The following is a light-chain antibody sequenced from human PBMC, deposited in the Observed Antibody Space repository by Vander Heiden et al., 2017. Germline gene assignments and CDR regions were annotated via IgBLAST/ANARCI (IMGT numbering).Light chain of an antibody. CDR3: QQYNGYPRT. J-gene: IGKJ4*02. CDR2: DVS. V-gene: IGKV1-13*02. Sequence: PLSLSPSSLSASVGDRVTITCRASQGISSALAWYQQKPGKAPNLLIYDVSSLQSGVPSRFSGSGSGTEFTLTISSLQPEDFATYYCQQYNGYPRTFGGGTKVEI. CDR1: QGISSA.